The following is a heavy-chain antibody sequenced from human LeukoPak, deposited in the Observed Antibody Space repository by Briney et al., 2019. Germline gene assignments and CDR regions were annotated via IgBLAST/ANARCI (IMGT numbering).Heavy chain of an antibody. V-gene: IGHV4-59*01. CDR1: GGSISSYY. J-gene: IGHJ6*03. D-gene: IGHD6-13*01. CDR2: IYYSGST. CDR3: ARLQQQLGYYMDV. Sequence: PSETLSLTCTVSGGSISSYYWSWIRQPPGKGLEWIGYIYYSGSTNYNPSLKSRVTISVDTSKNQFSLKLSSVTAADTAVYYCARLQQQLGYYMDVWGKGTTVTVSS.